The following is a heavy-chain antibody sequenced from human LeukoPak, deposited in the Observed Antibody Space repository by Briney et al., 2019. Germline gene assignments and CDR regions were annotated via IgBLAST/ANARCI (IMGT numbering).Heavy chain of an antibody. Sequence: GGSLRLSCAASGFTFSSYAMHWVRQAPGKGLEWVAVISYDGSNKYYADSVKGRFTISRDNSKNTLYLQMNSLRAEDTAVYYCARDESSSSAFDIWGQGTMVTVSS. CDR2: ISYDGSNK. CDR3: ARDESSSSAFDI. J-gene: IGHJ3*02. D-gene: IGHD6-13*01. CDR1: GFTFSSYA. V-gene: IGHV3-30*04.